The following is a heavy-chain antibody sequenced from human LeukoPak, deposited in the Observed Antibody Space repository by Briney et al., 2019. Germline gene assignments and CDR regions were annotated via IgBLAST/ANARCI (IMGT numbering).Heavy chain of an antibody. CDR2: IYPGDSDT. Sequence: GESLKISCKGSGYSFTSYWIGWVRQMPGKGLECLEIIYPGDSDTRYSPYFQGQVTVSADKSISTAYLQWSSLKASDTAMYYCARLGLSYGMDVWGPGTTVTVSS. D-gene: IGHD2-2*01. CDR1: GYSFTSYW. CDR3: ARLGLSYGMDV. J-gene: IGHJ6*02. V-gene: IGHV5-51*01.